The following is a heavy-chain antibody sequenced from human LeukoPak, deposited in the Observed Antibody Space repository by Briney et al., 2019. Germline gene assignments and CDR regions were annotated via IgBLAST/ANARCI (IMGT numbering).Heavy chain of an antibody. V-gene: IGHV4-59*08. D-gene: IGHD3-10*01. CDR1: GGSISPYY. CDR3: ARLLAGEYDPFDI. CDR2: IFYSGGT. J-gene: IGHJ3*02. Sequence: SETLSLTCTVSGGSISPYYWSWMRQPPGTGLEWIGNIFYSGGTNYNASLQSRVSISVDTSKNQFSLSLNSVTAADTAVYYCARLLAGEYDPFDIWGQGTMVTVSS.